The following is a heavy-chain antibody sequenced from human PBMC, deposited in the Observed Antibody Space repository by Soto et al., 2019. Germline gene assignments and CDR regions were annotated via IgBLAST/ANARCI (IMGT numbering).Heavy chain of an antibody. J-gene: IGHJ5*02. CDR2: INPCGDSA. D-gene: IGHD3-22*01. Sequence: QVQLVQSGAEVKKPEASVRVSCKASGYTSTNYYMHWVRQAPGQGLEWMGMINPCGDSATYAQKFRGRITMTRDTSTSTVYLDLSSLRSEDTAVYYCAGYYYHTSGPVDPWGQGTLVTVSS. CDR3: AGYYYHTSGPVDP. V-gene: IGHV1-46*01. CDR1: GYTSTNYY.